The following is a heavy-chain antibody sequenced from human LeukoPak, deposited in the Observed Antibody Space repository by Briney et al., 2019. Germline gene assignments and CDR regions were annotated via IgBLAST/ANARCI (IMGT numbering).Heavy chain of an antibody. CDR3: ARGEYYYDSNAFDI. CDR2: IYYSGST. D-gene: IGHD3-22*01. CDR1: GGSISSGGYY. V-gene: IGHV4-31*03. J-gene: IGHJ3*02. Sequence: SETLSLTCTVSGGSISSGGYYWSWIRQHPGKGLEWIGYIYYSGSTYYNPSLKSRVTISVDTSKNQFSLKLSSVTAADTAVYYCARGEYYYDSNAFDIWGQGTMVTVSS.